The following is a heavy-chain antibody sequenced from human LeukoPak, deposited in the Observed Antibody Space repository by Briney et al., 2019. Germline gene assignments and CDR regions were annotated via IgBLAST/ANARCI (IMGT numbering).Heavy chain of an antibody. D-gene: IGHD1-1*01. CDR3: AKDRRTTGTTRGEFDY. J-gene: IGHJ4*02. CDR2: ISGSGGST. V-gene: IGHV3-23*01. Sequence: PGGSLRLSCAASGFTFSSYAMSWVRQAPGKGLEWVSAISGSGGSTYYADSVKGRFTISRDNSKNTLYLQMNSLRAEDTAVYYCAKDRRTTGTTRGEFDYWGQGTLVTVSS. CDR1: GFTFSSYA.